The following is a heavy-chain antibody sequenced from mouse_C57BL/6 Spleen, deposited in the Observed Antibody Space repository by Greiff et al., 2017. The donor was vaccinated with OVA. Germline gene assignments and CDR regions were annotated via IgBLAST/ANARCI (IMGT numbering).Heavy chain of an antibody. J-gene: IGHJ1*03. CDR3: ARYGYYGTLSYWYFDV. D-gene: IGHD1-1*01. CDR2: IDPSDSYT. CDR1: GYTFTSYW. V-gene: IGHV1-69*01. Sequence: VQLQQPGAELVLPGASVKLSCKASGYTFTSYWMHWVKQRPGQGLEWIGEIDPSDSYTNYNQKFKGKSTLTVDKSSSTAYMQLSSLTSEDSAVYYCARYGYYGTLSYWYFDVWGTGTTVTVSS.